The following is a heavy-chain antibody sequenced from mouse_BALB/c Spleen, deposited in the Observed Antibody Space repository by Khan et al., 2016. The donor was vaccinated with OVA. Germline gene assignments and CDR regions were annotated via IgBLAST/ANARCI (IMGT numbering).Heavy chain of an antibody. CDR3: ARGLYVCNYEYYSFDC. Sequence: EVELVESGGGLVQPGGSLKLSCAASGFTFSNYGMSWVRQTPDKRLELVAIINSSGGITYYPDSVKGRFTISSDSAKNTLYLQMSSLKSENTAMYYCARGLYVCNYEYYSFDCWGQGTSVTVSS. D-gene: IGHD2-1*01. CDR1: GFTFSNYG. CDR2: INSSGGIT. V-gene: IGHV5-6-3*01. J-gene: IGHJ4*01.